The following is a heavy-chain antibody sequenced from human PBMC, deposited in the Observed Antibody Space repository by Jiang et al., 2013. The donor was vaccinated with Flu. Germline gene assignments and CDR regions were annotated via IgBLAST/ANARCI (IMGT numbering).Heavy chain of an antibody. CDR1: GDSVSSNSSG. CDR3: ARENIVPRLGGSAVDY. V-gene: IGHV6-1*01. J-gene: IGHJ4*02. Sequence: QTLSLTCAISGDSVSSNSSGWNWIRLSPSRGLEWLGRTYYRSKWYNDYAADVKSRITIKPDTSKNQFSLQLNSVTPEDTAVYYCARENIVPRLGGSAVDYWGQGTQVTVSS. D-gene: IGHD6-6*01. CDR2: TYYRSKWYN.